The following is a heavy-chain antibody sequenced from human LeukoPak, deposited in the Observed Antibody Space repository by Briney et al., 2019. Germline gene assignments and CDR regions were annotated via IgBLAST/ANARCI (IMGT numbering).Heavy chain of an antibody. V-gene: IGHV3-30*18. CDR3: AEDLGYCSSTSCYGGAFDI. Sequence: GGSLKLSCAASGFTFSSYGMHWVRQAPGKGLEWVAVISYDGSNKYYADSVKGRFTISRDNSKNTLYLQMNSLRAEDTAVYYCAEDLGYCSSTSCYGGAFDIWGQGTMVTVSS. J-gene: IGHJ3*02. CDR2: ISYDGSNK. D-gene: IGHD2-2*01. CDR1: GFTFSSYG.